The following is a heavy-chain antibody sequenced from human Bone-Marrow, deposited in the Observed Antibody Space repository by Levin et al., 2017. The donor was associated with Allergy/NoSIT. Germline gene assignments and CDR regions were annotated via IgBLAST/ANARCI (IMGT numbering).Heavy chain of an antibody. CDR2: ISGSGGTT. V-gene: IGHV3-23*01. Sequence: SCAASGFTLSAYCINWVRQAPGKGLEWVAAISGSGGTTSYADSVKGRVTISRDKSKNTMFLQMNSLRTEDTARYYCTSDASSWYEGEYYFDSWGQGTLVTVSS. CDR3: TSDASSWYEGEYYFDS. D-gene: IGHD3-16*01. J-gene: IGHJ4*02. CDR1: GFTLSAYC.